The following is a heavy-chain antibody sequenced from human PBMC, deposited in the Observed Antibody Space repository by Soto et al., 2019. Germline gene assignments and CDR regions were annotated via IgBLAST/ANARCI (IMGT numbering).Heavy chain of an antibody. D-gene: IGHD3-16*02. Sequence: EVQLLESGGCLVQPGGSLRLSFAASGFTFSSYAMRWVRQAPGKGLEWVAAISGSVGSTYYADSVKGRFTISRDNSKNTLYLQMNSLRAEDTAVYYCAKEFTFGGVIVKEWGQGTTVTVSS. CDR2: ISGSVGST. CDR1: GFTFSSYA. V-gene: IGHV3-23*01. CDR3: AKEFTFGGVIVKE. J-gene: IGHJ6*02.